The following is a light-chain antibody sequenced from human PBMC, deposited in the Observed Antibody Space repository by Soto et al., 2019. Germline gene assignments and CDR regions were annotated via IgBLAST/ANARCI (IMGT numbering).Light chain of an antibody. CDR2: LKNDGSH. CDR1: SGHSSYA. Sequence: PVLTQSPSASASLGASVRLTCTLSSGHSSYAIAWHQKQPGKSPRYLMDLKNDGSHTKGDGIPDRFSGSSSGAERSLIISSLQSEDEADYYCQTWGTGFQVFGGGTKLTV. V-gene: IGLV4-69*01. J-gene: IGLJ2*01. CDR3: QTWGTGFQV.